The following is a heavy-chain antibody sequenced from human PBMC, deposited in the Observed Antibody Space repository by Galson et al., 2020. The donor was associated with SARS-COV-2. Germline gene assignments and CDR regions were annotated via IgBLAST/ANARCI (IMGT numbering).Heavy chain of an antibody. J-gene: IGHJ4*02. V-gene: IGHV4-59*08. CDR3: ARYTTSSVAFDF. CDR1: GASISSDY. Sequence: SKTLSLTCNVPGASISSDYWSWIRQSPVKGLEDIGCFHYDGTTNYNPSLKSRVTISVDTSRTRFPLTRSSVTVADTAVYYCARYTTSSVAFDFWGQGALVTVSS. D-gene: IGHD2-2*02. CDR2: FHYDGTT.